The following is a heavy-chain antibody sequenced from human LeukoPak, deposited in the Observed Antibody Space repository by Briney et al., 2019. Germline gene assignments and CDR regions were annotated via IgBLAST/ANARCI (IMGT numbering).Heavy chain of an antibody. CDR3: ARDGSGSSVNYYYYYYMDV. D-gene: IGHD3-10*01. J-gene: IGHJ6*03. CDR2: IYHSGSI. CDR1: GYSISNAYY. V-gene: IGHV4-38-2*02. Sequence: SETLSLTCTVSGYSISNAYYWGWIRQPPGKGLEWIGSIYHSGSIYYNPSLKSRVTISVDTSKNQFSLKLSSVTAADTAVYYCARDGSGSSVNYYYYYYMDVWGKGTTVTVSS.